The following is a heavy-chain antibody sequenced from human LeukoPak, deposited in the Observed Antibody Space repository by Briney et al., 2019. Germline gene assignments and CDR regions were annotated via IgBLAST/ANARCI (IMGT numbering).Heavy chain of an antibody. CDR1: GGSISSYY. V-gene: IGHV4-59*12. CDR2: IYYSGST. Sequence: SETLSLTCTVSGGSISSYYWSWIRQPPGKGLEWIGYIYYSGSTNYNPSLKSRVTISVDTSKNQFSLKLSSVTAADTAVYYCASRIAAAGTMYNWFDPWGQGTLVTVSS. D-gene: IGHD6-13*01. CDR3: ASRIAAAGTMYNWFDP. J-gene: IGHJ5*02.